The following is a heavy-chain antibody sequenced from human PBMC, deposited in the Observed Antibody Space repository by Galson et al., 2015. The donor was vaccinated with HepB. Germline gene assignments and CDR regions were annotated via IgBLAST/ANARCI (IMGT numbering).Heavy chain of an antibody. V-gene: IGHV3-33*01. D-gene: IGHD3-22*01. CDR2: IWYDGSNK. CDR1: GFTFSSYG. CDR3: AREGERIVAFDI. J-gene: IGHJ3*02. Sequence: SLRLSCAASGFTFSSYGMHWVRQAPGKGLEWVAVIWYDGSNKYYADSVKGRFTISRDNSKNTLYLQMNSLRAEDTAVYYCAREGERIVAFDIWGQGTMVTVSS.